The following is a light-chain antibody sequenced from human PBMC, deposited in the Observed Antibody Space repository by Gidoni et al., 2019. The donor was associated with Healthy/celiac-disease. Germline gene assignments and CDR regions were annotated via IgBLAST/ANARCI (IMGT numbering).Light chain of an antibody. Sequence: DLQMTQSPSSLSASVGDRVTIPRRASQSISSYLNWYQQKPGKAPKLLTYAASSLQSAVPSRFSGSGSGTDFTLTISSLQPEDFATYYCQQSYSTPRTFGQGTKVEIK. CDR2: AAS. CDR3: QQSYSTPRT. CDR1: QSISSY. V-gene: IGKV1-39*01. J-gene: IGKJ1*01.